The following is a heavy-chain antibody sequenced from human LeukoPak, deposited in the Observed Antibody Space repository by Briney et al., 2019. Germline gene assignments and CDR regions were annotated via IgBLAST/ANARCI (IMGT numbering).Heavy chain of an antibody. CDR1: GGSISSGNW. Sequence: SGTLSLTCAVSGGSISSGNWWSWVRQPPGKGLEWIGEIYHSGSANYNPSLKSLVTMSVDKSKNQFSLNLSSVTAADTAVYYCASRVVYYGMDVWGQGTTVTVSS. CDR2: IYHSGSA. D-gene: IGHD3-3*01. J-gene: IGHJ6*02. CDR3: ASRVVYYGMDV. V-gene: IGHV4-4*02.